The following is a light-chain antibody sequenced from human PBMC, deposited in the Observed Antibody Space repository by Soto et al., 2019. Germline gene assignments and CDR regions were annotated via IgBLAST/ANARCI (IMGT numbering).Light chain of an antibody. CDR2: GAS. Sequence: IVLTHSPATLSLSPVEISTLSCRAGQSVSSYLAWYRQKAGQAPRLLIYGASNRATGIPDRFSGSGSGTDFTLTISRLEPEDFAVYYCQQYGSSGTFGQGTKVDI. CDR1: QSVSSY. CDR3: QQYGSSGT. J-gene: IGKJ1*01. V-gene: IGKV3-20*01.